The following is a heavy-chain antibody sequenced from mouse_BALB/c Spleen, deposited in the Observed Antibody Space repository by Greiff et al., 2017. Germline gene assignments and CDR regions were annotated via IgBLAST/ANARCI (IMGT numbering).Heavy chain of an antibody. Sequence: EVQLQQSGPELMKPGASVKISCKASGYSFTSYYMHWVKQSHGKSLEWIGYIDPFNGGTSYNQKFKGKATLTVDKSSSTAYMHLSSLTSEDSAVYYCATYYRYDGFAYWGQGTLVTVSA. CDR2: IDPFNGGT. J-gene: IGHJ3*01. CDR1: GYSFTSYY. V-gene: IGHV1S135*01. CDR3: ATYYRYDGFAY. D-gene: IGHD2-14*01.